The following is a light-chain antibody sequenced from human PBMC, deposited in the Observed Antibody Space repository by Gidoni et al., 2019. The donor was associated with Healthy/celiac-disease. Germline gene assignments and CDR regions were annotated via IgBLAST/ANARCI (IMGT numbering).Light chain of an antibody. V-gene: IGLV2-23*01. CDR1: SSDVGSYNL. J-gene: IGLJ3*02. CDR3: CSYAGSRWV. Sequence: SALTQPASVSGSHGQSITISCTGTSSDVGSYNLVSWYQQHPGKAPKLMIYEGSKRPSGVSKRFSGSKSGNTASLTISGLQAEDEADYYCCSYAGSRWVFGGGTKLTV. CDR2: EGS.